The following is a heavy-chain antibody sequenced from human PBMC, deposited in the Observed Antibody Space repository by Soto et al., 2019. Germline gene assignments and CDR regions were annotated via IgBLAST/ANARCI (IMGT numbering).Heavy chain of an antibody. CDR2: IIPIFGTA. Sequence: QVQLVQSGAEVKKPGSSVKVSCKASGGTFSSYAISWVRQAPGQGLEWMGGIIPIFGTANYAQKFQGRVTITAYEATSTAYMELSSLRSEDTAVYYCAREEVYCSGGSCYPTEYFQHWGQGTLVTVSS. CDR1: GGTFSSYA. D-gene: IGHD2-15*01. CDR3: AREEVYCSGGSCYPTEYFQH. J-gene: IGHJ1*01. V-gene: IGHV1-69*12.